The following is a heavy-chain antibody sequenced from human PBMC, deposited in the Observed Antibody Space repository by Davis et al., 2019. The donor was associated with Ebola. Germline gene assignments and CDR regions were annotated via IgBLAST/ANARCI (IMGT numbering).Heavy chain of an antibody. V-gene: IGHV5-10-1*01. Sequence: GESLKISCKASGYIFTSYSITWVRQMPGKGLEWMGRIDPSDSYTKYSPSFQGHVTISVDKSISTAYLQWSSLKASDTGIYYCARQSHHFLSGPRTWFDPWGQGTLVTVSS. CDR3: ARQSHHFLSGPRTWFDP. D-gene: IGHD3-3*02. CDR1: GYIFTSYS. CDR2: IDPSDSYT. J-gene: IGHJ5*02.